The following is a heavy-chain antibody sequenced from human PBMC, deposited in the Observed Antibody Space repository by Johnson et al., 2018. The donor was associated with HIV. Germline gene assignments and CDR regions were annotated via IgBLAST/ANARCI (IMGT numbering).Heavy chain of an antibody. CDR1: GFTFSSYG. J-gene: IGHJ3*02. Sequence: QVQLVESGGGVVQPGRSLRLSCAASGFTFSSYGMHWVRQAPGKGLEWVSAISGSGGSTYYADSVKGRFTISRDNSKSTLYLQMNSLGAEDTAVFYCARVTSSVTTARYGAFDIWGQGTMVTVSS. D-gene: IGHD4-17*01. CDR2: ISGSGGST. CDR3: ARVTSSVTTARYGAFDI. V-gene: IGHV3-NL1*01.